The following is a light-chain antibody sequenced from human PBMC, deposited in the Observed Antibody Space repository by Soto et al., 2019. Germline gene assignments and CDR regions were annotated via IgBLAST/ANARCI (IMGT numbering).Light chain of an antibody. J-gene: IGKJ5*01. CDR1: QSIGNW. Sequence: DIQMTQSPSSVSASGGDRVTITCRASQSIGNWLAWYQQKPGKAPKLLIYAASTLQDGVTSRFSGSGSGTDFTLTISSLQPDDFATYYCQQANSFPLTSGQGKRL. V-gene: IGKV1-12*01. CDR2: AAS. CDR3: QQANSFPLT.